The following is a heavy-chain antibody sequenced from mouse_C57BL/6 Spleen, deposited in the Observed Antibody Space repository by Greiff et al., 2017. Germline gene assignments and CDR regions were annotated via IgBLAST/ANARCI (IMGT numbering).Heavy chain of an antibody. CDR2: IDPEDGET. CDR1: GFNIKDYY. J-gene: IGHJ4*01. CDR3: ARCSAGDYAMDY. V-gene: IGHV14-2*01. D-gene: IGHD6-1*01. Sequence: EVQLQQSGAELVKPGASVKLSCTASGFNIKDYYMHWVKQRTEQGLEWIGRIDPEDGETKYAPNFQGKATITADTSSNTAYLQLSSLTSEDTAVYDCARCSAGDYAMDYWGQGTSVTVSS.